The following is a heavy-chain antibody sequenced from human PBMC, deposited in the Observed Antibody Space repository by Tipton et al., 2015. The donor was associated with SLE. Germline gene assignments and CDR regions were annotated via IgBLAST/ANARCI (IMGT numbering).Heavy chain of an antibody. CDR2: IYQSGLT. J-gene: IGHJ4*02. Sequence: TLSLTCTVSAGSINSHYFSWIRQPPGKGLEWIGYIYQSGLTALNPSLESRITLSIDTSRNQFSLKLTSMSAADTAVYYCARESAQGLDYWGQGTLVTVSS. V-gene: IGHV4-59*11. CDR1: AGSINSHY. CDR3: ARESAQGLDY.